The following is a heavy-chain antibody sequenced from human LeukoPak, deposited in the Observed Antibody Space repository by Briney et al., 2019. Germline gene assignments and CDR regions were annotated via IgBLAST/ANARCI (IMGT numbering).Heavy chain of an antibody. CDR3: VRSQRYCSGGSCYPNY. Sequence: SVKVSCKASGGTFSSYAISWVRQAPGQGLEWMGGIIPIFGTANYAQKFQGRVTITADESTSTAYMELSSLRSEDTAVYYCVRSQRYCSGGSCYPNYWGQGTLVTVSS. CDR2: IIPIFGTA. V-gene: IGHV1-69*13. D-gene: IGHD2-15*01. CDR1: GGTFSSYA. J-gene: IGHJ4*02.